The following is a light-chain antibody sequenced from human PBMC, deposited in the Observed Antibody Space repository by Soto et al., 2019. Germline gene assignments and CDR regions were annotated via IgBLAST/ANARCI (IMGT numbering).Light chain of an antibody. CDR3: QRYGSSPRT. CDR2: GAS. J-gene: IGKJ1*01. CDR1: QSVSSSY. Sequence: EIVMTQSPGTLSLSPGDRATLSCRASQSVSSSYLAWYQQKPGQAPRLLIYGASSRATGIPDRFSGSGSGTDFTLTISRLEPEDFAVYYCQRYGSSPRTFGQGTKVDIK. V-gene: IGKV3-20*01.